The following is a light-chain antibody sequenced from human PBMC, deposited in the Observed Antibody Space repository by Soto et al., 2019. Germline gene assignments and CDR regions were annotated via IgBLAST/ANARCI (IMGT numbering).Light chain of an antibody. CDR2: EVT. CDR3: NSYTGSNTFV. V-gene: IGLV2-14*03. J-gene: IGLJ1*01. CDR1: SSDVGGYNY. Sequence: QSALTQPASVSGSPGQSITISCTGTSSDVGGYNYVSWYQQHPGKAPKLMIFEVTNRPSGISNRFSGSRSGNTASLTISDLQAEDEAEYYCNSYTGSNTFVFGTGPKVTVL.